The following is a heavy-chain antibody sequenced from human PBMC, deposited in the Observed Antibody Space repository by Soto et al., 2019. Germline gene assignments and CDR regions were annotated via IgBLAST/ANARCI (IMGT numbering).Heavy chain of an antibody. CDR3: ARVGKGAPILDC. J-gene: IGHJ4*02. CDR1: GLTFSTYG. D-gene: IGHD1-26*01. Sequence: TGGPLRVSCAASGLTFSTYGRNWVRQAPGKGLEWLSYISSTSSTIYYADSVKGRFTISRDNAKSSLYLQMNTLRAEDTAVYYCARVGKGAPILDCWGQGALVTVSS. V-gene: IGHV3-48*04. CDR2: ISSTSSTI.